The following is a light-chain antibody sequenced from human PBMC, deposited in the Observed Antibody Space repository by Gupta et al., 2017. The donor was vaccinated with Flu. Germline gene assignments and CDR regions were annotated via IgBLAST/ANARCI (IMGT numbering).Light chain of an antibody. V-gene: IGKV2D-29*02. J-gene: IGKJ4*01. Sequence: VTHGQPASIFCKQAEDRIQSLGRTGVQRYAQTIEKYFKLMRDEASNRGSGVPDRFSGSGSGKDFTLKISRVEAEDVGVYYCMQSKQLPLTFGGGTKVEI. CDR1: EDRIQSLGRTG. CDR2: EAS. CDR3: MQSKQLPLT.